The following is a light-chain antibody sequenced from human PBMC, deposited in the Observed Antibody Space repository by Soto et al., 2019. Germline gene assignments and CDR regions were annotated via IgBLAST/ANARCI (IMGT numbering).Light chain of an antibody. V-gene: IGKV3-15*01. J-gene: IGKJ2*01. CDR3: QQYNNWSPIT. CDR1: QSLRRA. Sequence: EIVMTQSPATRSVSPGERATLSCRARQSLRRAFSWCQQKPGQAPRLLIYGASTRATGIPARFSGSGSGTDLTLTISSRHFVDCAVYDCQQYNNWSPITCGQGTKLEIK. CDR2: GAS.